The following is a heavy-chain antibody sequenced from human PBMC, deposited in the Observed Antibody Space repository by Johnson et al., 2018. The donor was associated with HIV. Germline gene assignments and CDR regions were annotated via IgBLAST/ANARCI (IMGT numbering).Heavy chain of an antibody. V-gene: IGHV3-64*01. CDR2: ISSNGGST. CDR1: GFTFSSYA. Sequence: VQLVESGGGVVQPGRSLRLSCAASGFTFSSYAMHWVRQAPGKGLEYVSAISSNGGSTYYANSVKGRFTISRDNSKNTLYLQMGSRRAEDMAVYYCARDPFPRFYAFDIWGQGTMVIVSS. CDR3: ARDPFPRFYAFDI. J-gene: IGHJ3*02.